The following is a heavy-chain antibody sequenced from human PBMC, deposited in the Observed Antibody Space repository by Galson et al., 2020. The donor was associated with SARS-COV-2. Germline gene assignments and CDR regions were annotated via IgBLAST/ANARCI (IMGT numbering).Heavy chain of an antibody. CDR2: IYYSGST. Sequence: SETLSLTCSVSGGSISTDTFYWGWIRQPPGKGLEWIGSIYYSGSTDYNPSFKRRVTISVDTSKNKFSLKLSSVTAADTAVYYCARAFYRGSSGYGGGWLGRWGHGTLVTVSS. V-gene: IGHV4-39*07. D-gene: IGHD3-22*01. CDR1: GGSISTDTFY. CDR3: ARAFYRGSSGYGGGWLGR. J-gene: IGHJ5*02.